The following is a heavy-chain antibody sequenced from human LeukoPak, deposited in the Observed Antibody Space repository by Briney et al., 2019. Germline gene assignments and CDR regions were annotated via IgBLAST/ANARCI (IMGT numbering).Heavy chain of an antibody. D-gene: IGHD6-6*01. Sequence: PGGSLRLSCAASGFTFHDYAMHWVRQAPGKGLEWVSGISWNGGTIDYADSVKGRFTISRDNAKNSLYLQMNSLRPEDVALYYCAKGPTYSSSSLFDYWGQGILVAVSS. CDR3: AKGPTYSSSSLFDY. V-gene: IGHV3-9*03. CDR2: ISWNGGTI. CDR1: GFTFHDYA. J-gene: IGHJ4*02.